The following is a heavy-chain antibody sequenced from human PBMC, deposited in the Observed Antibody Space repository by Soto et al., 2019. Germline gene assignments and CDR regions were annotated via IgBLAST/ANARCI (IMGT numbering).Heavy chain of an antibody. Sequence: QVQLVQSGAEVKKPGASVKVSCKASGYTFTSYGISWVRQAPGQGLEWMGWISAYNGNTNYAQKLQGRVTMTTDTATSTANMELRSRRSDDTAVYYCSRRDIQLWFNDAFDIWGQGTMVTVSS. D-gene: IGHD5-18*01. J-gene: IGHJ3*02. CDR3: SRRDIQLWFNDAFDI. CDR1: GYTFTSYG. V-gene: IGHV1-18*01. CDR2: ISAYNGNT.